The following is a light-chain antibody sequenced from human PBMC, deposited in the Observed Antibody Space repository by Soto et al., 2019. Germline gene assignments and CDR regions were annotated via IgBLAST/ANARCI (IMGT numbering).Light chain of an antibody. CDR1: QGIGSN. CDR3: QQYNNWPPYT. Sequence: EIVMTQSPATLSVSPGERTTLSCRASQGIGSNLAWFQQRPGQAPRLLIYGASTRATGIPARFSGSGSGTEFTLTISSLQSEDFALYYCQQYNNWPPYTFGQGTKLEIK. CDR2: GAS. J-gene: IGKJ2*01. V-gene: IGKV3-15*01.